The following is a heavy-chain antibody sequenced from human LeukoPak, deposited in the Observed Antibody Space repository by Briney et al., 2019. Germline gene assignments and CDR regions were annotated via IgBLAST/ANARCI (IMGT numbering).Heavy chain of an antibody. CDR3: ARDITA. V-gene: IGHV4-59*01. CDR2: IYYSGST. J-gene: IGHJ5*02. CDR1: GGSISSYY. Sequence: PSETLSLTCTVSGGSISSYYWSWIRQPPGKGLEWIGYIYYSGSTSYNPSLKSRVTISVDTSKNQFSLKLSSVTAADTAVYYCARDITAWGQGTLVTVSS. D-gene: IGHD3-3*01.